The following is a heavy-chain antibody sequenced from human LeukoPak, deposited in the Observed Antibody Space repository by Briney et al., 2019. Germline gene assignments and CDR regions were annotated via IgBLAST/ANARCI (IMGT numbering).Heavy chain of an antibody. V-gene: IGHV3-23*01. CDR2: ISDSGGST. CDR1: GFTFSSYA. CDR3: AKGKGSSISCSDY. D-gene: IGHD2-2*01. J-gene: IGHJ4*02. Sequence: GGSLRLSCAASGFTFSSYAISWVRQAPGKGLEWVSLISDSGGSTYYADSVKGRFTIPRDNSKNTLSLQMNSLRADDTAVYYCAKGKGSSISCSDYWGQGTLVTVSS.